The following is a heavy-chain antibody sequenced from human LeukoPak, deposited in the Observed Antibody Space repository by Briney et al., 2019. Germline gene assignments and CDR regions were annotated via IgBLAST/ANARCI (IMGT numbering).Heavy chain of an antibody. CDR3: ARSITMVRGVHQYYFDY. V-gene: IGHV4-39*01. D-gene: IGHD3-10*01. CDR1: GGSISSSSYY. J-gene: IGHJ4*02. Sequence: PSETLSLTCTVSGGSISSSSYYWGWIRQPPGKGLEWIGSIYYSGSTYYNPSLKSRVTISVDTSKNQFSLKPSSVTAADTAVYYCARSITMVRGVHQYYFDYWGQGTLVTVSS. CDR2: IYYSGST.